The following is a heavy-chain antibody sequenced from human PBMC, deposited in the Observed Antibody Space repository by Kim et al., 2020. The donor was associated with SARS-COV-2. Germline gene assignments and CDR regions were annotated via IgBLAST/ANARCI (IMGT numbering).Heavy chain of an antibody. CDR3: ARGRAAAGKWGWFDP. V-gene: IGHV3-53*01. CDR1: GFTVSSNY. Sequence: GGSLRLSCAASGFTVSSNYMSWFRQAPGKWLEWVSVIYSGGSTYYADSVKDRFTISRDNSKNTLYLQMNSLRAEDTAVYYCARGRAAAGKWGWFDPWGQGTLVTVSS. CDR2: IYSGGST. J-gene: IGHJ5*02. D-gene: IGHD6-13*01.